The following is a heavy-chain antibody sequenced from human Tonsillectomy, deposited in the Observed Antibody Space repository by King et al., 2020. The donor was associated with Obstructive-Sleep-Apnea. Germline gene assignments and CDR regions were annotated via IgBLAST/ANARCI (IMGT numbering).Heavy chain of an antibody. Sequence: VQLVESGGGLVQPGGSLRLSCAASGFTFSSYGMNWVRQAPGKGLEWVSYISSSSSSICYADSVKGRFTISRDNAKNSLYLQMNSLRAEDTAVYYCARDLVRSGGDWFDPWGQGTLVTVSS. D-gene: IGHD2-21*01. V-gene: IGHV3-48*04. CDR2: ISSSSSSI. CDR1: GFTFSSYG. J-gene: IGHJ5*02. CDR3: ARDLVRSGGDWFDP.